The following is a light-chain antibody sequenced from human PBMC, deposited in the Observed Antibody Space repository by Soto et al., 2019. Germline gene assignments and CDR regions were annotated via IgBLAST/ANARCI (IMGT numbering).Light chain of an antibody. J-gene: IGLJ3*02. CDR1: SSDVGGYNY. Sequence: QSVLTQPASVSGSPGQSITISCTGTSSDVGGYNYVSWYQQHPGKAPKFLIYEVSNRPSGVSNHFSGSKSGNTASLTISGLQAEDEADYYCSSYTSTNTWVFGGGTKLTVL. CDR2: EVS. V-gene: IGLV2-14*01. CDR3: SSYTSTNTWV.